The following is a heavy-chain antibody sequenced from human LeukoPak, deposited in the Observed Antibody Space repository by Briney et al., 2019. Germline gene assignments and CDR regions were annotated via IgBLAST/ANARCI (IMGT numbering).Heavy chain of an antibody. CDR3: AKCAGFGELRGTFDY. D-gene: IGHD3-10*01. Sequence: QAGGSLRLSCAASGFTVSSSYMSWVRQAPGKGLEWVSGISGSGIATYYADSVKGRFTISRDNSKNTLYLQMNSLRAEDTAVYYYAKCAGFGELRGTFDYWGQGTLVTVSS. CDR2: ISGSGIAT. V-gene: IGHV3-23*01. J-gene: IGHJ4*02. CDR1: GFTVSSSY.